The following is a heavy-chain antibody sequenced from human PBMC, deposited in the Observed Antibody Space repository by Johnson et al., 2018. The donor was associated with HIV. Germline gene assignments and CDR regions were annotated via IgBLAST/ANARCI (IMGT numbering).Heavy chain of an antibody. J-gene: IGHJ3*02. CDR2: IWHDGSNK. CDR3: AKDSMGFNWNQFEAFDI. CDR1: GFTFSSYG. D-gene: IGHD1-20*01. Sequence: QVQLVESGGGVVQPGRSLRLSCAASGFTFSSYGMHWVRQAAGKGLEWVAVIWHDGSNKYYADSVKGRFTISRDNSKNTLYLQMNSLRAEDTAVYYCAKDSMGFNWNQFEAFDIWGQGTMVTVSS. V-gene: IGHV3-33*06.